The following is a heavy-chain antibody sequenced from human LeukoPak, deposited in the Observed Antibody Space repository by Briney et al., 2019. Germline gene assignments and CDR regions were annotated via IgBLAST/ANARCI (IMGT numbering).Heavy chain of an antibody. V-gene: IGHV1-69*01. CDR3: ARSIGYCSSTSCYTLDY. J-gene: IGHJ4*02. CDR1: AGTFSSYA. D-gene: IGHD2-2*02. CDR2: IIPIFGTS. Sequence: ASVKVSCKACAGTFSSYAISWVRQAPGQGFEWMGGIIPIFGTSNYAQRFQGRVTITADESTSTAYMELSSLRSEDTAVYYCARSIGYCSSTSCYTLDYWGQGTLVTVSS.